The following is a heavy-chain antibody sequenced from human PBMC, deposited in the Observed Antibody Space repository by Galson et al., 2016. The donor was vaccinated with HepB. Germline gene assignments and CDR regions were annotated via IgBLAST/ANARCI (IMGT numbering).Heavy chain of an antibody. J-gene: IGHJ6*02. D-gene: IGHD2-2*01. Sequence: SLRLSCAASGFTFSSYGMHWVRQAPGKGLEWVAVISYDGSNKYYADSVKGRFTISRDNSKNTLYPQMNSLRAEDTAVYYCAKDTARYCSSTSCSYGMDVWGQGTTVTVSS. CDR1: GFTFSSYG. CDR3: AKDTARYCSSTSCSYGMDV. CDR2: ISYDGSNK. V-gene: IGHV3-30*18.